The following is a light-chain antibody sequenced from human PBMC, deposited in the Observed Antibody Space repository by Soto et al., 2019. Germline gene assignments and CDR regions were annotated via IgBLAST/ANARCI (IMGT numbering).Light chain of an antibody. CDR1: QSVSSSY. CDR2: GAS. V-gene: IGKV3-20*01. CDR3: QQYGSSPKT. J-gene: IGKJ1*01. Sequence: EIVLTQSACTLSLSSGERATISWRASQSVSSSYLAWYQQKNGQAPRLIIYGASSRATGIPDRFSGSGSGTDFNLTISRLETEDFAVYYCQQYGSSPKTFGQGTKVDIK.